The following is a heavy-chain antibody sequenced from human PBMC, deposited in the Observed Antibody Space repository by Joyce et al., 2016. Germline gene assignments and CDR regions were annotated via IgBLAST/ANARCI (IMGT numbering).Heavy chain of an antibody. CDR2: INFSGSA. Sequence: QLQLQESGPGLVKPSETLSLTCTVSGDSISSSSCYWGGSRQPPGKGLEWSGSINFSGSAFYNPSLKSRVTISVDTSKNQFSLKLTSVTAADTAVYYCARQVAALRPRDAFDIWGQGTMVTVSS. D-gene: IGHD2-15*01. V-gene: IGHV4-39*01. CDR1: GDSISSSSCY. CDR3: ARQVAALRPRDAFDI. J-gene: IGHJ3*02.